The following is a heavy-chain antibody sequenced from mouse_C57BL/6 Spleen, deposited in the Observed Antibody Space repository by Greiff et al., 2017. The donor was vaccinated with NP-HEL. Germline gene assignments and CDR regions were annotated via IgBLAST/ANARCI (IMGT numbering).Heavy chain of an antibody. D-gene: IGHD2-2*01. CDR2: INPNNGGT. CDR1: GYTFTDYY. J-gene: IGHJ4*01. V-gene: IGHV1-26*01. CDR3: ASPGYGYAMDY. Sequence: EVQLQQSGPELVKPGASVKISCKASGYTFTDYYMNWVKQSHGKSLEWIGDINPNNGGTSYNQKFTGKATLTVDKSSSTAYMELRSLTSEDSSVYYCASPGYGYAMDYWGQGTSVTFSS.